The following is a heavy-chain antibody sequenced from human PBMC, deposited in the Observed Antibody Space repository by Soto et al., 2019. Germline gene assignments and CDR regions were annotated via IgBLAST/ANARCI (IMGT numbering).Heavy chain of an antibody. CDR2: IYYSGST. J-gene: IGHJ5*02. D-gene: IGHD3-10*01. CDR1: GGSISSYY. V-gene: IGHV4-59*01. Sequence: SETLSLTCTVSGGSISSYYWSWIRQPPGKGLEWIGYIYYSGSTNYNPSLKSRVTISVDTSKNQFSLKLSSVTAADTAVYYCARASARINMVRGVIINWFDPWGQGTLVTVS. CDR3: ARASARINMVRGVIINWFDP.